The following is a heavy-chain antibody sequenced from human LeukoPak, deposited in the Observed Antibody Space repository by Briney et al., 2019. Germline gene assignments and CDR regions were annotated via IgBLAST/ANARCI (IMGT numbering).Heavy chain of an antibody. V-gene: IGHV3-53*01. CDR2: IYSGGST. CDR3: ARGGYSYGSDY. D-gene: IGHD5-18*01. CDR1: GFTVSNNY. Sequence: GGSLRLSCAASGFTVSNNYMSWVRQAPGKGLEWVSVIYSGGSTYYADSVRGRFTISRDNSKNALFLHMNSLRAEDTAVYYCARGGYSYGSDYWGQGTLVTVSS. J-gene: IGHJ4*02.